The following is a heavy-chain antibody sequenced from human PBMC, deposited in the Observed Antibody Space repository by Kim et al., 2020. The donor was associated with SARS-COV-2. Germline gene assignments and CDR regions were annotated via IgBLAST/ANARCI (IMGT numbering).Heavy chain of an antibody. CDR2: INHSGST. D-gene: IGHD1-26*01. V-gene: IGHV4-34*01. Sequence: SETLSLTCAVYGGSFSGYYWSWIRQPPGKGLEWIGEINHSGSTNYNPSLKSRVTISVDTSKNQFSLKLSSVTAADTAVYYCARGLTYSGGYYWGQGTLVTVSS. J-gene: IGHJ4*02. CDR1: GGSFSGYY. CDR3: ARGLTYSGGYY.